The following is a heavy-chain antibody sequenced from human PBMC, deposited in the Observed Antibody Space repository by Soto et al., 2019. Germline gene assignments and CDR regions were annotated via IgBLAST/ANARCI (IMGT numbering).Heavy chain of an antibody. Sequence: RLSCAASGFTFSSYGMHWVRQAPGKGLEWVAVISYDGSNKYYADSVKGRFTISRDNSKNTLYLQMNSLRAEDTAVYYCAKSPINSWGQGTLVTVSS. CDR1: GFTFSSYG. CDR3: AKSPINS. J-gene: IGHJ4*02. CDR2: ISYDGSNK. V-gene: IGHV3-30*18. D-gene: IGHD1-1*01.